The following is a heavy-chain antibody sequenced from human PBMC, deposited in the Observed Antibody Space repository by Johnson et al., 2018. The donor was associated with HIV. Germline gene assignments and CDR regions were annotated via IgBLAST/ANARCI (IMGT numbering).Heavy chain of an antibody. Sequence: EMQLVESGGGVVQPGRSLRLSCASSGITFDDYVMSWVRQAPGKGLEWVSGINWNGGSTGYADSVKGRFTISRDNAKNSLYLQMNSLRAEDTALYYCARVGSGSYLLGAFDSWGQGTMVTVAS. J-gene: IGHJ3*02. D-gene: IGHD1-26*01. CDR2: INWNGGST. CDR1: GITFDDYV. CDR3: ARVGSGSYLLGAFDS. V-gene: IGHV3-20*04.